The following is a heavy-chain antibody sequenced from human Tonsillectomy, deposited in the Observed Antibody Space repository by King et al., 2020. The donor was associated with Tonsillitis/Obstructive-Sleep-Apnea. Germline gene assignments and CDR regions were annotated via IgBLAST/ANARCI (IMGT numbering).Heavy chain of an antibody. Sequence: QLVQSGAEVKKPGASVKVSCKASGYTFTSYDINWVRQATGQGLEWMGWMNPNSGNTGYAQKFQGRVTMTRNTSISTAYMELSSLRSGDTAVYYCARPPRGYDVWSGYYYYYYYMDVWGKGTTVTVSS. CDR3: ARPPRGYDVWSGYYYYYYYMDV. D-gene: IGHD3-3*01. CDR2: MNPNSGNT. CDR1: GYTFTSYD. J-gene: IGHJ6*03. V-gene: IGHV1-8*01.